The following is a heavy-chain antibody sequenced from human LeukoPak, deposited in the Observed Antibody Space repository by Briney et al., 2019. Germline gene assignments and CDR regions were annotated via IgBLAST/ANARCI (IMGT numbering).Heavy chain of an antibody. J-gene: IGHJ3*02. CDR3: ARVVAVAGGHGAFDI. CDR1: GFTFSSYA. CDR2: ISGSGGSA. D-gene: IGHD6-19*01. V-gene: IGHV3-23*01. Sequence: LPGGSLRLSCAASGFTFSSYAMSWVRQAPGKGLEWVSAISGSGGSAYYADSVKGRFTISRDNAKNSLYLQMNSLRAEDTAVYYCARVVAVAGGHGAFDIWGQGTMVTVSS.